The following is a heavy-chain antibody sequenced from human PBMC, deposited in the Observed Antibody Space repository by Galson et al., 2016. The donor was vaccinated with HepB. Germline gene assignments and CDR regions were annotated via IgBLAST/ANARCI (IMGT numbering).Heavy chain of an antibody. D-gene: IGHD6-13*01. CDR2: INPSGGST. Sequence: SVKVSCKASGYIFTKYYIHWVRQAPGQGLEWMGVINPSGGSTSYAQKFPGRVTVTRDTSTSTVYMELSSLRYEDTAVYYCARVSAAGGTRLFDYRGQGTLVTVST. J-gene: IGHJ4*02. CDR1: GYIFTKYY. V-gene: IGHV1-46*01. CDR3: ARVSAAGGTRLFDY.